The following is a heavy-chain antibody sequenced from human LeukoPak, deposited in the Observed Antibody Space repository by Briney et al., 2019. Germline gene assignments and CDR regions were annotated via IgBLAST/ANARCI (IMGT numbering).Heavy chain of an antibody. V-gene: IGHV3-21*01. CDR2: ISSSSSYI. CDR1: GFTFSSYS. J-gene: IGHJ3*02. CDR3: ARGPIAVAVDDAFDI. D-gene: IGHD6-19*01. Sequence: GGSLRLSCAASGFTFSSYSMNWVRQAPGKGLEWVSSISSSSSYIYYADSVKGRFTISRDNAKNSLYLQMNSLRAEDTAVYYCARGPIAVAVDDAFDIWGQGQWSPSLQ.